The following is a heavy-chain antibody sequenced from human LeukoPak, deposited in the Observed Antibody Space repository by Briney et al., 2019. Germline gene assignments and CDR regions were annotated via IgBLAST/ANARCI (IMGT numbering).Heavy chain of an antibody. CDR1: GGSLSGYY. V-gene: IGHV4-34*01. CDR3: ARGGTTGPETYNWFDP. CDR2: ISHSGST. J-gene: IGHJ5*02. D-gene: IGHD1-1*01. Sequence: PSETLSLTCAVYGGSLSGYYWSWIRQPPGKGLEWIGEISHSGSTNYNPSLKSRVTISVDTSKNQFSLKLSSVTAADTAVYYCARGGTTGPETYNWFDPWGQGTLVTVSS.